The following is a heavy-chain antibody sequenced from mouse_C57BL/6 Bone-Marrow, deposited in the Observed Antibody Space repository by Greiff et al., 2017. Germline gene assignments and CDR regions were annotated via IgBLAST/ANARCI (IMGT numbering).Heavy chain of an antibody. D-gene: IGHD1-1*01. CDR2: ISSGGDYI. Sequence: EVQVVESGAGLVKPGGSLKLSCAASGFTFSSYAMSWVRQTPEKRLEWVAYISSGGDYIYYADTVKGRFTIARDNARNTLYLQMSSLKSEDTAMYYCTRENVRYYFDYWGQGTTLTVSS. CDR3: TRENVRYYFDY. CDR1: GFTFSSYA. V-gene: IGHV5-9-1*02. J-gene: IGHJ2*01.